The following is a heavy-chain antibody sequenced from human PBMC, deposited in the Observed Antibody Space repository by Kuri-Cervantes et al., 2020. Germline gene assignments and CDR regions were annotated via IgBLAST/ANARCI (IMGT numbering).Heavy chain of an antibody. V-gene: IGHV3-9*01. CDR3: ARAPHQWLGGVDS. CDR1: GFTFDDYA. J-gene: IGHJ4*02. D-gene: IGHD6-19*01. Sequence: LSLTCAASGFTFDDYAMHWVRQAPGKGLEWVSGISWNSGSIGYADSVKGRFTISRDNAKNSLYLQMNSLRAEDTALYYCARAPHQWLGGVDSWGQGTLVTVSS. CDR2: ISWNSGSI.